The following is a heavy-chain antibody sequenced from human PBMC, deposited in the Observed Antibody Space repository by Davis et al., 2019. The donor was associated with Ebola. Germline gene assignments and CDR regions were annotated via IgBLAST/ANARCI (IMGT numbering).Heavy chain of an antibody. D-gene: IGHD3-9*01. CDR2: ISGFNTNT. CDR3: AGAPNYDVLTGTSSYYFDY. CDR1: GYTLTSYG. Sequence: ASVKVSRKSSGYTLTSYGLVWVRQAPGLGLEWMGWISGFNTNTNFAQTFQGRVTVSKDTSTNTAYMDLRSLTSDDPAIYYCAGAPNYDVLTGTSSYYFDYWGQGTLVTVSS. V-gene: IGHV1-18*04. J-gene: IGHJ4*02.